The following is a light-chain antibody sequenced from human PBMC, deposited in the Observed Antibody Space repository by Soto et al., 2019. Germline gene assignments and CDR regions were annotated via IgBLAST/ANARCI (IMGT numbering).Light chain of an antibody. Sequence: EIVMTQSPASLSVSPGDGATLSCRASQSVASNVAWYQQKPGQGPRLLIRGASTRAAGVPARFSGSGSGTDFTRTISSLQSEDFAVYYCQQYHNWPPQYTFGQGTKLQIK. V-gene: IGKV3-15*01. CDR3: QQYHNWPPQYT. CDR2: GAS. J-gene: IGKJ2*01. CDR1: QSVASN.